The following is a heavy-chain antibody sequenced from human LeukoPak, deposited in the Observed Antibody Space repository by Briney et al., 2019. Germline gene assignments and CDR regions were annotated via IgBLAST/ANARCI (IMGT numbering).Heavy chain of an antibody. CDR3: ARDAQRGFDYSNSLKN. V-gene: IGHV3-33*01. Sequence: GGSLRLSCAASGFTFSTYGMHWVRQAPGKGLEWVAVIWSDASNGFYADSVKGRFTISRDNSQNTVFLQMNSLRVKDTAIYYCARDAQRGFDYSNSLKNWGHGTLVTVSS. CDR2: IWSDASNG. CDR1: GFTFSTYG. D-gene: IGHD4-11*01. J-gene: IGHJ4*01.